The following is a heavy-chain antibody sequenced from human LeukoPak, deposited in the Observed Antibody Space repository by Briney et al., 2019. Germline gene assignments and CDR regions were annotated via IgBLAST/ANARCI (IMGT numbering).Heavy chain of an antibody. CDR2: INHSGST. Sequence: SETLSLTCAVYGGSFSGYYWSWIRQPPGKGLEWIREINHSGSTNYNPSLKSRVTISVDTSKNQFSLKLSSVTAADTAVYYCARGRTGSIWGQGTLVTVSS. CDR3: ARGRTGSI. CDR1: GGSFSGYY. D-gene: IGHD3-10*01. V-gene: IGHV4-34*01. J-gene: IGHJ4*02.